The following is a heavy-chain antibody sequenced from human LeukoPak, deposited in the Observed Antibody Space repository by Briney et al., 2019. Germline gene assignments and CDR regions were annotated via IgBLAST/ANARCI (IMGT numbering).Heavy chain of an antibody. CDR2: ISSSSSTI. CDR3: AGDYDSSGYYYGFDY. CDR1: GFTFSSYS. D-gene: IGHD3-22*01. V-gene: IGHV3-48*01. Sequence: GGSLRLSCAASGFTFSSYSMNWVRQAPGKGLEWVSYISSSSSTIYYADSVKGRFTISRDNAKNSLYLQMNSLRAEDTAVYYCAGDYDSSGYYYGFDYWGQGTLVTVSS. J-gene: IGHJ4*02.